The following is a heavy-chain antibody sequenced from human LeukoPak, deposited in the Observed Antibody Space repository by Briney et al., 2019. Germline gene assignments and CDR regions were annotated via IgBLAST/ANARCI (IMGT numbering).Heavy chain of an antibody. D-gene: IGHD6-13*01. Sequence: SETLSLTCAVYGGSFSGYYWSWIRQPPGKGLEWIGEINHSGSTDYNPSLKSRVTISVDTSKNQFSLKLSSVTAADTAVYYCARLRGIAALWGQGTLVTVSS. CDR3: ARLRGIAAL. V-gene: IGHV4-34*01. CDR2: INHSGST. J-gene: IGHJ4*02. CDR1: GGSFSGYY.